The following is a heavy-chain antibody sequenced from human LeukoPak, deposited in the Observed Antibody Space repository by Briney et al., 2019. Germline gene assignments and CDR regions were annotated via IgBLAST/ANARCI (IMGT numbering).Heavy chain of an antibody. CDR1: GGSISSGSYY. CDR3: ARDTSGTGDFYPFDY. CDR2: IYTSGST. Sequence: SQTLSLTCTVSGGSISSGSYYWSWIRQPAGKGLERIGRIYTSGSTNYNPSLKSRVTMSVDTSKNQFSLKLSSVTAADTAVYYCARDTSGTGDFYPFDYWGQGTLVTVSS. D-gene: IGHD2-21*02. V-gene: IGHV4-61*02. J-gene: IGHJ4*02.